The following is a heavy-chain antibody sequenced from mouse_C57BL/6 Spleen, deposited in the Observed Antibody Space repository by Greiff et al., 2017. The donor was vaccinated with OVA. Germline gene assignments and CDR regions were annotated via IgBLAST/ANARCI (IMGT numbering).Heavy chain of an antibody. J-gene: IGHJ3*01. D-gene: IGHD2-4*01. V-gene: IGHV1-81*01. Sequence: VQLQQSGAELARPGASVKLSCKASGYTFTSYGISWVKQRTGQGLEWIGEIYPRSGNTYYNEKFKGKATLTADKSSSTAYMELRSLTSEDSAVYFCARRYYDYDLAWFAYWGQGTLVTVSA. CDR1: GYTFTSYG. CDR2: IYPRSGNT. CDR3: ARRYYDYDLAWFAY.